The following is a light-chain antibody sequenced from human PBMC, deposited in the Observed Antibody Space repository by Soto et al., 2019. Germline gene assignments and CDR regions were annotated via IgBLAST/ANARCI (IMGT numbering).Light chain of an antibody. J-gene: IGKJ4*01. CDR2: GIS. CDR3: QQYGSPVT. CDR1: QSAGRTY. Sequence: ILLTQSTGTLSLSPGEIATLWCMASQSAGRTYVAWYQQTPGQAPRLLIHGISNRASGIPDRFSGSGSGTDFTLTISRLEPEDSAVYYCQQYGSPVTFGGGTKVDIK. V-gene: IGKV3-20*01.